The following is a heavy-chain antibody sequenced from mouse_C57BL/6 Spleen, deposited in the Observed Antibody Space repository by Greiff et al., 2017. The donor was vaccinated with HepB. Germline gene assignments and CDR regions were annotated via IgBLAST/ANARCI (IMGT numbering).Heavy chain of an antibody. J-gene: IGHJ2*01. CDR3: ARMARTIN. Sequence: EVMLVESGGGLVQPGGSLKLSCAASGFTFSSYGMSWVRQTPDKRLELVATINSNGGSTYYPESGKGRFTISRDNAKNTLYLQMSSLKSEDTAMYYCARMARTINWGQGTTLTVSS. CDR2: INSNGGST. CDR1: GFTFSSYG. V-gene: IGHV5-6-3*01.